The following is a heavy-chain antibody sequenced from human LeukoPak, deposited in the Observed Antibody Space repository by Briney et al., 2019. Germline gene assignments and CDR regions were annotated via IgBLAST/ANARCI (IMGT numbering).Heavy chain of an antibody. CDR3: ARRYCGGADCYGGDSYYYMDV. D-gene: IGHD2-21*01. CDR1: GGSISSSSYY. V-gene: IGHV4-39*01. Sequence: PSETLSLTCTVSGGSISSSSYYWGWIRQPPGKGLEWIGSIYYSGSTYYNPSLKSRFTISVDTSKNPFPLNLSSLTPADTAVYYCARRYCGGADCYGGDSYYYMDVWGKGTTVTISS. CDR2: IYYSGST. J-gene: IGHJ6*03.